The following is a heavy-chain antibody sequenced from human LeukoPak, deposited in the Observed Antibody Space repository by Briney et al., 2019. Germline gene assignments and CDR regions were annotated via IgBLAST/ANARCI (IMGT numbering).Heavy chain of an antibody. D-gene: IGHD6-13*01. CDR3: ARVPVAAAGQGIDY. CDR1: GFTFINYW. Sequence: GGSLRLSCAASGFTFINYWMHWVRQAPGKGLVWVSRITSDGSGANYADSVKGRFTISRDNDENTLYLQMDSLRAEDTAVYYCARVPVAAAGQGIDYWGQGTLVTVSS. J-gene: IGHJ4*02. CDR2: ITSDGSGA. V-gene: IGHV3-74*01.